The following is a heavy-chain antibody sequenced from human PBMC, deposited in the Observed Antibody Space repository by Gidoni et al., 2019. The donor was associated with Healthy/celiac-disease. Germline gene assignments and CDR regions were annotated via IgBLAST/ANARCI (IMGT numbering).Heavy chain of an antibody. V-gene: IGHV1-69*01. CDR3: ARGSMKTWSPTRHYYYYMDV. J-gene: IGHJ6*03. CDR1: GGTFSSYA. Sequence: QVQLVQSGAEVKKPGSSVKVSCKASGGTFSSYAISWVRQASGQGLEWLGGIIPIFGTANYEQKFQGSVTITADESTSTAYMGLSSLRSEDTAVYYCARGSMKTWSPTRHYYYYMDVWGKGTTVTVSS. CDR2: IIPIFGTA. D-gene: IGHD3-3*01.